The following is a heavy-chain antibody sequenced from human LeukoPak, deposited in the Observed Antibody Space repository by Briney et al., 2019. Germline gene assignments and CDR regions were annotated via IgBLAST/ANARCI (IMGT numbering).Heavy chain of an antibody. CDR1: GFTVSSNY. CDR2: IYSGGST. D-gene: IGHD4-17*01. V-gene: IGHV3-53*01. Sequence: PGGCLRLSFSASGFTVSSNYMSSGPQAPAKGLEMVSVIYSGGSTYYADSAKGRFTISRDNSKNTLYLQMNSLRAEDTAVYYCARSGDSHDHGDYNPQPVDYGGQGTLATVS. J-gene: IGHJ4*02. CDR3: ARSGDSHDHGDYNPQPVDY.